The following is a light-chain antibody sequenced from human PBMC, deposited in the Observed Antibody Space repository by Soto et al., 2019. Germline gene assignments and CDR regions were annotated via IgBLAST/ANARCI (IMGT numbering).Light chain of an antibody. CDR2: WAS. CDR3: QQHFTAPLT. J-gene: IGKJ4*01. Sequence: DIVMTQSPDSLAVSLGERATINCKSSQSVLSTSNNKNYFSWHQQKPGQPPRLLIYWASTRESGVPDRFSGSGSGTDFTLTISSLQAEDVAIYYCQQHFTAPLTFGGGTKVEIK. V-gene: IGKV4-1*01. CDR1: QSVLSTSNNKNY.